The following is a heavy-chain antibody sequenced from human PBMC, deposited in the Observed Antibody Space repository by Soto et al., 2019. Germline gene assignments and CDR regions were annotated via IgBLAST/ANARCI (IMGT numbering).Heavy chain of an antibody. CDR2: IDHSGSA. Sequence: QVQLQESGPGLVKPSQTLSLTCTVSAGSIRSGDYYWTWIRQPPGKGLEWIGYIDHSGSAYYNPSLKSRATISIDTSNNQFSLKMTSVTAADTAFYYCAGELGTFYFDHWGQGTLVTVSS. CDR1: AGSIRSGDYY. J-gene: IGHJ4*02. CDR3: AGELGTFYFDH. V-gene: IGHV4-30-4*01. D-gene: IGHD7-27*01.